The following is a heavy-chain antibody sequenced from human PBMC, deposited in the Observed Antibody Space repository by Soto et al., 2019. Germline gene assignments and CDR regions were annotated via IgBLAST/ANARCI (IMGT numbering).Heavy chain of an antibody. CDR2: IIPIFGTP. V-gene: IGHV1-69*01. D-gene: IGHD6-6*01. Sequence: QVQLVQSGAEVKKPGSSVQVSCKASGGSFSSYAISWVRQAPGQGLEWMGGIIPIFGTPSYAQKFQGRVTITADESTSTAYMELSSLRSEDTAVYYCAREYRSSSGRFDNWGQGTLVTVSS. J-gene: IGHJ4*02. CDR3: AREYRSSSGRFDN. CDR1: GGSFSSYA.